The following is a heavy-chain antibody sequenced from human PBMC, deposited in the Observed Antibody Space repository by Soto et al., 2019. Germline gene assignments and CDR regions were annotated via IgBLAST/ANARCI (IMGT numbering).Heavy chain of an antibody. CDR2: ISYDGSNK. D-gene: IGHD3-10*01. V-gene: IGHV3-30*18. J-gene: IGHJ3*02. CDR1: GFTFSSYG. CDR3: AKDYLVWWVRGGVFDI. Sequence: PGGSLRLSCAASGFTFSSYGMHWVRQAPGKGLEWVAVISYDGSNKYYADSVKGRFTISRDNSKNTLYLQMNSLRAEDTAVYYCAKDYLVWWVRGGVFDIWGQGTMVTVSS.